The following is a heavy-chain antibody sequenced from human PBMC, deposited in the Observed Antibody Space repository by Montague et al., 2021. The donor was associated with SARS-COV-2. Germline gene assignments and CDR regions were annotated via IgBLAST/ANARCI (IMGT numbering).Heavy chain of an antibody. J-gene: IGHJ4*02. D-gene: IGHD3-3*01. CDR1: GFTFSSYA. CDR3: AKDPHYDFWSGYYFDY. CDR2: IYSGGSST. V-gene: IGHV3-23*03. Sequence: SLRLSFAASGFTFSSYAMRWVRQAPGKGLEWVSVIYSGGSSTYYSDSVKGRFTISRDNSKNTLYLQMNSLRAEDTAVYYCAKDPHYDFWSGYYFDYWGQGTLVTVSS.